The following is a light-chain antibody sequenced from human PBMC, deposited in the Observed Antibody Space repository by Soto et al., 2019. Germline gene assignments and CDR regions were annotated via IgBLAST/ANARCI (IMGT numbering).Light chain of an antibody. CDR1: QSLSSY. CDR3: QHRSDWPLFT. J-gene: IGKJ3*01. Sequence: EIVLTQSPATLSLSPGERATLSCRASQSLSSYLAWYQHKPGQTPRLLIYDTSNRATGIPARFSGSGSGTDFTLTISCLEPEDFAVYYCQHRSDWPLFTFGPGTKVEMK. V-gene: IGKV3-11*01. CDR2: DTS.